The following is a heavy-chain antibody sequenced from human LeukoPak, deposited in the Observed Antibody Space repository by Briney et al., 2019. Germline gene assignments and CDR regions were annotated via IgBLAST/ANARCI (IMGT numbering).Heavy chain of an antibody. V-gene: IGHV5-51*01. CDR2: IYPGDSDT. J-gene: IGHJ5*02. Sequence: GESFKISCKGSGYSFISYWIGWVRQMPGKGLEWMGIIYPGDSDTRYSPSFQGQVTISADKSVSTAYLQWSSLKASDTAMYYCARRSIAAAGTWWFDPWGQGTLVTVSS. D-gene: IGHD6-13*01. CDR1: GYSFISYW. CDR3: ARRSIAAAGTWWFDP.